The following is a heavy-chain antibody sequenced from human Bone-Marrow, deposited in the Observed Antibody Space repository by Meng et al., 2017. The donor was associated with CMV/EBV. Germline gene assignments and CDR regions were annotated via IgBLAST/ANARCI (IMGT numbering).Heavy chain of an antibody. CDR1: GYSISSGYY. Sequence: SETLSLTCTVSGYSISSGYYWGWIRQPPGKGLEWIGSIYHSGSTYYNPSLKSRLTISVDTSKNHFSLKLSSVTAADTAVYYCATGARVVPAAIRHFQHWGQGTLVTVSS. CDR2: IYHSGST. V-gene: IGHV4-38-2*02. D-gene: IGHD2-2*02. CDR3: ATGARVVPAAIRHFQH. J-gene: IGHJ1*01.